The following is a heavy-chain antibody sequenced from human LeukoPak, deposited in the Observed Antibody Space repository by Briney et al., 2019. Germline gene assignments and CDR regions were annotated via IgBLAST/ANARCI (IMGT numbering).Heavy chain of an antibody. CDR1: GYTFTSYY. J-gene: IGHJ5*02. D-gene: IGHD2-15*01. Sequence: ASVKVSCKASGYTFTSYYMHWVRQAPGQGLGWMGIINPSGGSTSYAQKFQGRVTMTRDTSTSTVYMELSSLRSEDTAVYYCARDGVVVAAIGGSWFDPWGQGTLVTVSS. CDR3: ARDGVVVAAIGGSWFDP. V-gene: IGHV1-46*01. CDR2: INPSGGST.